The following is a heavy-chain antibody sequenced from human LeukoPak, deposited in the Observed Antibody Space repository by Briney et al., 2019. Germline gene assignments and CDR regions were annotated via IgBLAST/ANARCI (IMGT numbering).Heavy chain of an antibody. D-gene: IGHD5-12*01. V-gene: IGHV3-74*01. Sequence: GGSLRLSCAASGFTFSSYWMHWVRQAPGKGLMWVSRINSDGSSTSYADSVKGRFTISRDNAKNTLYLQMNSLRAEDTAVFYCARVGQAGYVGYPLDYRGQGTLVSVSS. CDR2: INSDGSST. CDR3: ARVGQAGYVGYPLDY. CDR1: GFTFSSYW. J-gene: IGHJ4*02.